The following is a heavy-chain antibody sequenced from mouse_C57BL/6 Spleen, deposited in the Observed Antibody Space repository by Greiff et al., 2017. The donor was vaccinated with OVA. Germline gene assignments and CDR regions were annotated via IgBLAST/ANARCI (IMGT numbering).Heavy chain of an antibody. D-gene: IGHD2-2*01. V-gene: IGHV5-4*01. Sequence: EVKLMESGGGLVKPGGSLKLSCAASGFTFSSYAMSWVRQTPEKRLEWVATISDGGSYTYYPDNVKGRFTISRDNAKNNLYLQMSHLKSEDTAMYYCARDGSNFDYWGQGTTLTVSS. J-gene: IGHJ2*01. CDR3: ARDGSNFDY. CDR1: GFTFSSYA. CDR2: ISDGGSYT.